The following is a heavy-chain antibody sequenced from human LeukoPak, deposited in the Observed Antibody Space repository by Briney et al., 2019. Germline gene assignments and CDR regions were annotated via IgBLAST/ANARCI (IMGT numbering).Heavy chain of an antibody. CDR1: GFTFTSSA. Sequence: GTSVKVSCKASGFTFTSSAMQWVRQARGQRLEWIGWIVVGSGNTNYAQKFQERVTITRDMSTSTAYMELSSQRSEDTAVYYCAREGEVRAPRKVYYYYNRDAREKGTTATFP. J-gene: IGHJ6*03. D-gene: IGHD6-6*01. V-gene: IGHV1-58*02. CDR2: IVVGSGNT. CDR3: AREGEVRAPRKVYYYYNRDA.